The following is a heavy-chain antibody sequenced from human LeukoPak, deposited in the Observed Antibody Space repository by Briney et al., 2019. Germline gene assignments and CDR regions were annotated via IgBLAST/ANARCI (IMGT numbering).Heavy chain of an antibody. D-gene: IGHD6-6*01. J-gene: IGHJ4*02. CDR2: IYHSGTT. Sequence: SETLSLTCTVSGDSISTSNWWSWVRQSPGRGLEWIGEIYHSGTTYYYPSLQSRVTISVDKSKNQFSLRLTSVTAADTAMYYCARRMRGYSSSPYYFDYWGQGTLVTVSS. CDR1: GDSISTSNW. V-gene: IGHV4-4*02. CDR3: ARRMRGYSSSPYYFDY.